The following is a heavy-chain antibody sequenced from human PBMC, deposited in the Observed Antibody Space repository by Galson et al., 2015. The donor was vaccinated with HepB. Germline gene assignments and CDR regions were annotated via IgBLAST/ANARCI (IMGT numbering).Heavy chain of an antibody. CDR2: INAGNGNT. CDR3: ARGSYDSSGGWYFDL. D-gene: IGHD3-22*01. CDR1: GYTFTSYA. J-gene: IGHJ2*01. Sequence: SVKVSCKASGYTFTSYAMHWVRQAPGQRLEWMGWINAGNGNTKYSQKFQGRVTITRDTSASTAYMELSSLRSEDTAVYYCARGSYDSSGGWYFDLWGRGTLVTVSS. V-gene: IGHV1-3*01.